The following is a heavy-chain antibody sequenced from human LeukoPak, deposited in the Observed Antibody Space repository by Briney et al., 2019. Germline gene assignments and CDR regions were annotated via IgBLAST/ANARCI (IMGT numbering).Heavy chain of an antibody. Sequence: WETLSLTCAAYGGSFSGYSWSWIRQPPGKGLEWIGEINHSGSTNDNPSLRSRVIVSVDTSKNQFSLKLSSVTAADTAVYYCARGGYTSSFDYWGQGTLVTVSS. J-gene: IGHJ4*02. CDR2: INHSGST. D-gene: IGHD6-13*01. CDR3: ARGGYTSSFDY. V-gene: IGHV4-34*01. CDR1: GGSFSGYS.